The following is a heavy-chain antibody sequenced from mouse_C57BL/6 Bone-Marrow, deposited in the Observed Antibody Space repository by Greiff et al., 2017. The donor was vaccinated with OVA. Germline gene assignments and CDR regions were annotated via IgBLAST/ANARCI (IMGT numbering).Heavy chain of an antibody. D-gene: IGHD1-1*01. CDR2: ISSGSSTI. J-gene: IGHJ3*01. CDR1: GFTFSDYG. V-gene: IGHV5-17*01. Sequence: EVQLVESGGGLVKPGGSLKLSCAASGFTFSDYGMHWVRQAPEKGLEWVAYISSGSSTIYYADTVKGRFTISRDNAKNTLFLQMTSLRSEDTAMYYCARRDYYGSSPLAYWGQGTLVTVSA. CDR3: ARRDYYGSSPLAY.